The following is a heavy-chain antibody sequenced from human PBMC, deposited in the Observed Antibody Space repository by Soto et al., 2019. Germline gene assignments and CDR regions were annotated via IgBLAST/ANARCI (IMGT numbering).Heavy chain of an antibody. D-gene: IGHD2-2*01. CDR1: GGSISSYY. V-gene: IGHV4-59*08. J-gene: IGHJ1*01. Sequence: SGTLSLTCTVSGGSISSYYWSWIRQPPGKGMKRIGYIYYRESTNYNPSLKSRVTISVDTSKNHFSLKLSSVTAADTAVYYCARYGGYCSSTSCYFAEYFQHWGQGTLVTVS. CDR2: IYYREST. CDR3: ARYGGYCSSTSCYFAEYFQH.